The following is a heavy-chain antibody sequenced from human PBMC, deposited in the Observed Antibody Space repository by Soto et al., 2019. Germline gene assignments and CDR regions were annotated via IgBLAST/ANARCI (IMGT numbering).Heavy chain of an antibody. CDR3: ARLEGLATISYYFDY. CDR1: GDSINSDSYY. D-gene: IGHD3-9*01. Sequence: PSETLSLTCSVSGDSINSDSYYWGWIRQPPGKGLEWIGSIYYRGNTYYNPSLKTRVTISLDKSKSQFSLKLNSVTAADSAVYFCARLEGLATISYYFDYWGQGTLVTVS. J-gene: IGHJ4*02. CDR2: IYYRGNT. V-gene: IGHV4-39*01.